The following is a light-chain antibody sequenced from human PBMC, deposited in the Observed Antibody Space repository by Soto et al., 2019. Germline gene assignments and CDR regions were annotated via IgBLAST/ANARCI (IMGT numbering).Light chain of an antibody. CDR3: AAWDASLNGYV. CDR1: SSNIGSNT. J-gene: IGLJ1*01. V-gene: IGLV1-44*01. CDR2: SNN. Sequence: QSVLTQPPSASGTPGQRVTISCSGSSSNIGSNTVNWYQQLPGTAPKLLIYSNNQRPSGVPDRLSGSKSGTSASLAISGLQSEEEADYYCAAWDASLNGYVFGTGTKVTVL.